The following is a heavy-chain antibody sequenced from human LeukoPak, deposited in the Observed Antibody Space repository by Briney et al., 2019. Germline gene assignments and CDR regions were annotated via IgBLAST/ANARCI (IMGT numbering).Heavy chain of an antibody. J-gene: IGHJ4*02. CDR2: IYSGGST. D-gene: IGHD4-17*01. CDR1: GFTVSSNY. V-gene: IGHV3-53*01. CDR3: ARVDYGDYEYDY. Sequence: PGGSLRLSCAASGFTVSSNYMSWVRQAPGKGLEWVSVIYSGGSTYYADSVKGRFTISRDNSKNTLYLQMNSLRAEDTAVYYCARVDYGDYEYDYWGQGTLVTVS.